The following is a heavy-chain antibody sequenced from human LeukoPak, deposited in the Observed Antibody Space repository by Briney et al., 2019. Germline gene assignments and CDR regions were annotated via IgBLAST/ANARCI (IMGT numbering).Heavy chain of an antibody. V-gene: IGHV4-39*07. CDR1: GGSISSSSYY. D-gene: IGHD5-12*01. Sequence: PSETLSLTCTVSGGSISSSSYYWGWIRQPPGKGLEWIGSIYYSGSTYYNPSLKSRVTISVDTSKNQFSLKLSSVTAADTAVYYCARANRYDLYFDHWGQGTLVTVSS. CDR2: IYYSGST. CDR3: ARANRYDLYFDH. J-gene: IGHJ4*02.